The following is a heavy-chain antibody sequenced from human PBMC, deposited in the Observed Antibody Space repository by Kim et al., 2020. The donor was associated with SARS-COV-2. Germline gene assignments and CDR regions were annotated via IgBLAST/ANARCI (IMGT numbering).Heavy chain of an antibody. D-gene: IGHD5-12*01. CDR2: VSSSGNI. CDR3: ARRSRSGYISFFDS. Sequence: SETLSLTYTISGDSISATSYYWGWVRQPPGKGLEWIGSVSSSGNIYYNQSLKSRLTISIDTSKNQFSLNLTSVTATDTAVYYCARRSRSGYISFFDSWGQGSLVTVSS. CDR1: GDSISATSYY. V-gene: IGHV4-39*01. J-gene: IGHJ4*02.